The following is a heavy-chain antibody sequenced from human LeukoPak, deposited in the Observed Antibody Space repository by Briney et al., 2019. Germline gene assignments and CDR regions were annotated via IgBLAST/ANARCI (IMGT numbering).Heavy chain of an antibody. V-gene: IGHV3-30*18. CDR2: ISYDGSNK. J-gene: IGHJ6*02. CDR1: GLTFSSYD. Sequence: GGSLRLSCAASGLTFSSYDMHWVRQAPGKGLEWVAGISYDGSNKYYADSVKGRFTISRDNSKNTLDLQMTSLRAEDTAVYYCAKHAAAAGHGMDVWGQGTTVTVSS. CDR3: AKHAAAAGHGMDV. D-gene: IGHD6-13*01.